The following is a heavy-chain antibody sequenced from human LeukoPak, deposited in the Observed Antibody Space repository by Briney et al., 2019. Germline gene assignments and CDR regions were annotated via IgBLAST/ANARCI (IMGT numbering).Heavy chain of an antibody. CDR1: GYTFTGYY. CDR2: INPNSGGT. CDR3: ASGLSSGWNLSAFDI. D-gene: IGHD6-19*01. J-gene: IGHJ3*02. Sequence: ASVKVSCKASGYTFTGYYMHWVRQAPGQGLEWMGWINPNSGGTNYAQKFQGRVTMTRDTSISTAYMELSRLRSDDTAVYYCASGLSSGWNLSAFDIWGQGTMVTVSS. V-gene: IGHV1-2*02.